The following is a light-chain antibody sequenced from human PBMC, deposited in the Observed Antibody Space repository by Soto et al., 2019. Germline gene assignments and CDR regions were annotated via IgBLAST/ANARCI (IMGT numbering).Light chain of an antibody. J-gene: IGKJ5*01. V-gene: IGKV3-20*01. CDR1: QSVSSSH. Sequence: EIVLTQSPGALSLSPGESVTLSCRTSQSVSSSHLAWYQQNPDQAPRLLIYGTYNRATGIPDRFSGSGSGTDFTLTISRLEPEDFAVYYCQQYGDSPITFGQGTRLEIK. CDR3: QQYGDSPIT. CDR2: GTY.